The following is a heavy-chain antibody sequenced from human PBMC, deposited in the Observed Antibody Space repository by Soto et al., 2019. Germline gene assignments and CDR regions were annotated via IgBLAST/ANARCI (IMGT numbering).Heavy chain of an antibody. Sequence: QITLKESGPTLVKPTQPLTLTCTFSRFSLSTSGVGEGWIRQPPGNDLEWLALIYWDDDKRYSPSLKSRLTIPQDTSKNRVGVTKTAMEAVETATEYCAHGTDDWVFDYWGQGTLGTVSS. CDR3: AHGTDDWVFDY. D-gene: IGHD2-21*01. CDR2: IYWDDDK. CDR1: RFSLSTSGVG. V-gene: IGHV2-5*02. J-gene: IGHJ4*02.